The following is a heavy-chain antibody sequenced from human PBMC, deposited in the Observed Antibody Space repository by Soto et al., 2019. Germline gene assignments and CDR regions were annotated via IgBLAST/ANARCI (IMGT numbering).Heavy chain of an antibody. Sequence: QVQLVQSGAEVKKPGASVKVSCKASGYTFTSYAMHWVRQAPGQRLEWMGWINAGNGNTKYSQKFQGRVTITRDTSAITAYMELCSLRSEDTAVYYCARQVAAGGRVFDYWGQGTLVTVSS. J-gene: IGHJ4*02. CDR1: GYTFTSYA. V-gene: IGHV1-3*01. D-gene: IGHD3-16*01. CDR3: ARQVAAGGRVFDY. CDR2: INAGNGNT.